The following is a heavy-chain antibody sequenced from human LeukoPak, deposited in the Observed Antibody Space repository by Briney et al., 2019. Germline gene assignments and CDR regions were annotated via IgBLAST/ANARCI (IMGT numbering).Heavy chain of an antibody. CDR3: TLYNH. J-gene: IGHJ5*02. D-gene: IGHD2-2*02. CDR2: INPGNGDT. V-gene: IGHV1-3*03. Sequence: GGSLRLSCAASGFTFTSYGISWVRQAPGQSLEWMGCINPGNGDTKYSQEFQGRVTITRDTSATTAYMELSSLRSDDMAVYYCTLYNHWGQGTLVTVSS. CDR1: GFTFTSYG.